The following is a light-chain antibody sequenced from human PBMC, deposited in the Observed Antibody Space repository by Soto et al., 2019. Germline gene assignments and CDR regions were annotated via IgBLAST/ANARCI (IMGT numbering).Light chain of an antibody. V-gene: IGLV1-51*01. CDR1: NSNIGEGHN. CDR2: DNN. CDR3: GTWDRSLSAGV. J-gene: IGLJ1*01. Sequence: QSVLTQPPSVSGAPGQRVTISCTGSNSNIGEGHNVHWYQQLPGTAPKLLIYDNNKRPSEIPDRFSGSKSGTSATLGITGLQTGDEADYYCGTWDRSLSAGVFGTGTKVTVL.